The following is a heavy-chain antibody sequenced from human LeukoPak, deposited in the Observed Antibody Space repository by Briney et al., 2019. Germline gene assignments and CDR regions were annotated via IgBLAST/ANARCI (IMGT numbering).Heavy chain of an antibody. CDR3: ARAAVVTEYYFDY. CDR2: IIPILGIA. V-gene: IGHV1-69*04. Sequence: SAKVSCKASGGTFSSYAISWVRQAPGQGLEWMGRIIPILGIANYAQKFQGRVTITADKSTSTAYMELSSLRSEDTAVYYCARAAVVTEYYFDYWGQGTLVTVSS. D-gene: IGHD2-15*01. J-gene: IGHJ4*02. CDR1: GGTFSSYA.